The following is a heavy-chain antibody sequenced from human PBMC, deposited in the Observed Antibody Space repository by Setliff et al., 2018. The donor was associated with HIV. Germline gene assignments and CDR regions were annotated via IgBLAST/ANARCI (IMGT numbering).Heavy chain of an antibody. CDR2: IRYDGSNK. V-gene: IGHV3-30*02. J-gene: IGHJ4*02. Sequence: GGSLRLSCAASGFTFSSYGMHWVRQAPGKGLEWVAFIRYDGSNKYYADSVKGRFTISRDNSKNTLYLQMNSLRPEDTAVYYCARGSGSYWGQGTLVTVSS. D-gene: IGHD1-26*01. CDR3: ARGSGSY. CDR1: GFTFSSYG.